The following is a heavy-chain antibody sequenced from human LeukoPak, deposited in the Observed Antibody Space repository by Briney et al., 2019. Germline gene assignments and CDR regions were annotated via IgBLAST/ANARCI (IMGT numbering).Heavy chain of an antibody. Sequence: GGSLRLSCAASGFTFSSYWMHWVRQAPGKGLVWVSRINSVGSSTSYADSVKGRFTISRDNAKNTLYLQMNSLRAEDTAVYYCARGVYYYDSSGYYLHYFDYWGQGTLVTVSS. V-gene: IGHV3-74*01. CDR1: GFTFSSYW. J-gene: IGHJ4*02. D-gene: IGHD3-22*01. CDR3: ARGVYYYDSSGYYLHYFDY. CDR2: INSVGSST.